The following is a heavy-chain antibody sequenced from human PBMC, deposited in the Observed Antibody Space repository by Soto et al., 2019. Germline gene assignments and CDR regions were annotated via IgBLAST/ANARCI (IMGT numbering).Heavy chain of an antibody. V-gene: IGHV3-21*06. CDR2: ISSTTNYI. CDR1: GFTFTRYS. J-gene: IGHJ4*02. Sequence: GGSLRLSCGASGFTFTRYSMSWVGQAPGKGLEWVSSISSTTNYIYYGDSMKGRFTISRDNAKNSLYLEMNSLRAEDTAVYYCARESEDLTSNFDYWGQGTLVTVSS. CDR3: ARESEDLTSNFDY.